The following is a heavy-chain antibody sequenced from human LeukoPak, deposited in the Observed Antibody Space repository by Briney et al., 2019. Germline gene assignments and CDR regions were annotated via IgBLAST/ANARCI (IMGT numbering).Heavy chain of an antibody. CDR3: ARGRGEGRGISMVRGVRAPSYNWFDP. J-gene: IGHJ5*02. CDR2: INHSGST. V-gene: IGHV4-34*01. CDR1: GGSFSGYY. Sequence: SETLSLTCAVYGGSFSGYYWSWLRQPPGKGLEWSGEINHSGSTNYNPSLKSRVTISVDTSKNQFSLKLSSVTAADTAVYYCARGRGEGRGISMVRGVRAPSYNWFDPWGQGTLVTVSS. D-gene: IGHD3-10*01.